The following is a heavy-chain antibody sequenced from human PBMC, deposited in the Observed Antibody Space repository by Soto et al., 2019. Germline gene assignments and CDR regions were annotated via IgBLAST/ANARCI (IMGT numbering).Heavy chain of an antibody. V-gene: IGHV3-7*01. J-gene: IGHJ3*02. CDR1: GFTFSSYW. Sequence: EVQLVESGGGLVQPGGSLRLSCAASGFTFSSYWMSWVRRAPGKGLEWVANIKQDGSEKYYVDSVKGRFTISRDNAKNSLYLQMNSLRAEDTAVYYCARTGYSSSSDAFDIWGQGTMVTVSS. D-gene: IGHD6-13*01. CDR2: IKQDGSEK. CDR3: ARTGYSSSSDAFDI.